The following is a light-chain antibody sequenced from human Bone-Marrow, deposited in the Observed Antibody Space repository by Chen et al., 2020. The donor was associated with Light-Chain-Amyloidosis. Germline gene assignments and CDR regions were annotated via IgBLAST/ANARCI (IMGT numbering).Light chain of an antibody. J-gene: IGLJ2*01. Sequence: SHELTQPPPVSGSPGQTARITCSGDDLPTKYAYWYQQKPGQAPVLVINRDTERPSGISDRFSGSSSGTTATLTISGVQAEDEADYHCQSADSSGTYEVIFGGGTKLTVL. CDR2: RDT. CDR3: QSADSSGTYEVI. V-gene: IGLV3-25*03. CDR1: DLPTKY.